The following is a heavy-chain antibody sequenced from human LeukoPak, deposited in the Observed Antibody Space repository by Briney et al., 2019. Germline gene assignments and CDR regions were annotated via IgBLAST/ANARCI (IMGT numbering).Heavy chain of an antibody. J-gene: IGHJ4*02. D-gene: IGHD1-26*01. CDR1: GFTFDDYA. CDR2: ISWNSGSI. V-gene: IGHV3-9*01. CDR3: AKGFSGSYSSYFDY. Sequence: LGGSLRLSCAASGFTFDDYAMHWVRQAPGKGLEWVSGISWNSGSIGYADSVKGRFTISRDNAKNSLYLQMNSLRAEDTALYYCAKGFSGSYSSYFDYWGQGTLVTVSS.